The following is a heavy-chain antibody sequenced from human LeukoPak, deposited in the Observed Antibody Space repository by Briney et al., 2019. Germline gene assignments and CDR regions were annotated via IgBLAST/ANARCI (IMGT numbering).Heavy chain of an antibody. D-gene: IGHD3-22*01. CDR2: INHSGST. J-gene: IGHJ3*02. Sequence: PSETLSLTCAVYGGSFSGYYWSWIRQPPGKGLEWIGEINHSGSTNYNPSLKSRVAISVDTSKNQFSLSLSSVTAADTAVYYCARGRRGRGYPRAFDIWGQGTMVTVSS. CDR1: GGSFSGYY. V-gene: IGHV4-34*01. CDR3: ARGRRGRGYPRAFDI.